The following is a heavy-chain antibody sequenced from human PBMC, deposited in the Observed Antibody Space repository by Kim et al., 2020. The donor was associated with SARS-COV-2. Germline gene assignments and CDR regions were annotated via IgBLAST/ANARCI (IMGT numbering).Heavy chain of an antibody. CDR1: GFTFSSYA. CDR2: IYSGGSST. J-gene: IGHJ6*02. V-gene: IGHV3-23*03. Sequence: GGSLRLSCAASGFTFSSYAMSWVRQAPGKGLEWVSVIYSGGSSTYYADSVKGRFTISRDNSKNTLYLQMNSLRAEDTAVYYSAKLGDYYYGMDVWGQGTT. CDR3: AKLGDYYYGMDV. D-gene: IGHD1-26*01.